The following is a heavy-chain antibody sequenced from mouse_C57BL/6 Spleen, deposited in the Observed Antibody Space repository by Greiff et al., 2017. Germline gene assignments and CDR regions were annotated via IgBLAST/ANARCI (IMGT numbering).Heavy chain of an antibody. D-gene: IGHD1-1*01. V-gene: IGHV1-69*01. J-gene: IGHJ1*03. CDR2: IDPSDSYT. CDR3: ASGYYYGSSPHWYFCV. CDR1: GYTFTSYW. Sequence: VQLQQPGAELVMPGASVKLSCKASGYTFTSYWMHWVKQRPGQGLEWIGVIDPSDSYTNYNQKFKGKSTLTVDKSSSTAYMQLSSLTSEDSAVYYCASGYYYGSSPHWYFCVWGTGTTVTVSS.